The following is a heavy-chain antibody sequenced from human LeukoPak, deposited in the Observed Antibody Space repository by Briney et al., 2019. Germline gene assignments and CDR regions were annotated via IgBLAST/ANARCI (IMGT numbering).Heavy chain of an antibody. D-gene: IGHD2-15*01. CDR2: IRYDGSNK. CDR3: AMGDIVVVVARY. V-gene: IGHV3-30*02. CDR1: GFTFSSYG. J-gene: IGHJ4*02. Sequence: PGGSLRLSCAASGFTFSSYGMHWVRQAPGKGLEWVAFIRYDGSNKYYADSVKGRFTISRDNSKNTLYLQMNSLRAEDTAVYYCAMGDIVVVVARYWGQGTLDTVSS.